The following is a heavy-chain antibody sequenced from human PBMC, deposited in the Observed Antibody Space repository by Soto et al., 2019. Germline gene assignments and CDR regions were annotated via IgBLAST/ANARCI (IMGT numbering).Heavy chain of an antibody. CDR1: GGSFSGYY. CDR3: ARGGLSGAAAGTFYYYYYGMDV. D-gene: IGHD6-13*01. Sequence: SETLSLTCAVYGGSFSGYYWSWIRQPPGKGLEWIGEINHSGSTNYNPSLKSRVTISVDTSKNQFSLKLSSVTAADTAVYYCARGGLSGAAAGTFYYYYYGMDVWGQGTTVTGSS. V-gene: IGHV4-34*01. J-gene: IGHJ6*02. CDR2: INHSGST.